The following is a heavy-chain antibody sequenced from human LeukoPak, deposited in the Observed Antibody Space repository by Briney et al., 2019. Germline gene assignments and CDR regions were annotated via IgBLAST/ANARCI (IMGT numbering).Heavy chain of an antibody. V-gene: IGHV3-7*01. CDR1: GFTLSSYW. Sequence: GGSLRLSCAASGFTLSSYWMSWVRQAPGKGLEWVANIKQDGSEKYYVDSVKGRFTISRDNAKNSLYLQMNSLRAEDTAVYYCARDQDHQTNNYYGSGIPKSRYYGMDVWGQGTTVTVSS. CDR3: ARDQDHQTNNYYGSGIPKSRYYGMDV. CDR2: IKQDGSEK. D-gene: IGHD3-10*01. J-gene: IGHJ6*02.